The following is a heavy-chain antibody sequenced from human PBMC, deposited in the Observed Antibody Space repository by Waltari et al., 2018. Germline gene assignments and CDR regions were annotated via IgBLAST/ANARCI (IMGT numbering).Heavy chain of an antibody. V-gene: IGHV4-39*01. J-gene: IGHJ3*02. Sequence: QLQLQESGPGLVKPSETLSLTCTVSGGSISSSSYYWGWNRPPPGKGLEWIGSIYYSGSTYYNPSLKSRVTISVDTSKNQFSLKLSSVTAADTAVYYCARGRSGSYTGDAFDIWGQGTMVTVSS. CDR2: IYYSGST. D-gene: IGHD1-26*01. CDR3: ARGRSGSYTGDAFDI. CDR1: GGSISSSSYY.